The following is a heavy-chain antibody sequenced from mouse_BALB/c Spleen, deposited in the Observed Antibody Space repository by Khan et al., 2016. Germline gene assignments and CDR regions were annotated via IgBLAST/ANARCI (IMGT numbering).Heavy chain of an antibody. J-gene: IGHJ2*01. CDR2: IDPESGDT. CDR1: AFNIKDYY. Sequence: EVQLQESGAELVRSGASVKLSCTASAFNIKDYYIHWVKQRPEQGLEWIGWIDPESGDTAYVPKFQGKATVTADTSSNTAYLQLSSLTSEDSAVYYCNAIYYGSYIYFGYWGQGTTLTVSS. V-gene: IGHV14-4*02. D-gene: IGHD2-1*01. CDR3: NAIYYGSYIYFGY.